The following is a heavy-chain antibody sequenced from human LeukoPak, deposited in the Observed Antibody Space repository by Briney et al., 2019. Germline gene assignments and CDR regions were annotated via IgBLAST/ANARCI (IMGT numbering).Heavy chain of an antibody. CDR2: IKQDGGAQ. J-gene: IGHJ4*02. CDR1: GFTFSNHW. V-gene: IGHV3-7*01. D-gene: IGHD3-3*01. CDR3: ARDLFWSLDY. Sequence: GGSLRLSCAASGFTFSNHWMSWVRQAPGKGLEWVANIKQDGGAQYYVDSVKGRFTISRDNAKNSLYLQMNTLRAEDTAVYYCARDLFWSLDYWGQGILVTVSS.